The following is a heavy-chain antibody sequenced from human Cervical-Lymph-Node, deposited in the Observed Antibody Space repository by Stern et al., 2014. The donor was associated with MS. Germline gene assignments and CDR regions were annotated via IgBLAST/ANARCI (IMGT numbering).Heavy chain of an antibody. J-gene: IGHJ6*02. CDR1: GGTFSSYG. V-gene: IGHV1-69*01. CDR3: AGLNSAYYYGMDV. D-gene: IGHD1-1*01. Sequence: QVQLVESGAEVKKHGSSGKVSCKASGGTFSSYGISWGGQAPGQGLEWMGGIIPIFGTPNYAQKFQGRVTITADESTSTAYMELSSLRSEDTAVYSCAGLNSAYYYGMDVWGQGTTVTVSS. CDR2: IIPIFGTP.